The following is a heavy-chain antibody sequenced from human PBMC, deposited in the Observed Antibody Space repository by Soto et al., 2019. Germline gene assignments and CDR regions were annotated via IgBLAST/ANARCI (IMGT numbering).Heavy chain of an antibody. V-gene: IGHV4-4*07. D-gene: IGHD6-19*01. CDR3: AKSGGYSSGWYYFDY. CDR1: GGSISSYY. Sequence: SETLSLTCTVSGGSISSYYWSWIRKPAGKGLEWIGRIYISGSTNYNPSPKSRVTMSVDTSKKQFSLKLSSVTAADTAVYYCAKSGGYSSGWYYFDYWGQGTLVTVSS. CDR2: IYISGST. J-gene: IGHJ4*02.